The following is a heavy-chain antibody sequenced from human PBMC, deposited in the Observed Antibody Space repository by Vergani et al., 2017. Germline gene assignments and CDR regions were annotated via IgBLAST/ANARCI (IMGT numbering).Heavy chain of an antibody. CDR3: AKDPYYYDSSPGEGYFDY. J-gene: IGHJ4*02. CDR1: GFTFSSYG. Sequence: QVQLVESGGGVVQPGRSLRLSCAASGFTFSSYGMHWVRQAPGKGLEWVAVISYDGSNKYYADSVKGRFTISRDNSKNTLYLQMNSLRAEDTAVYYCAKDPYYYDSSPGEGYFDYWGQGTLVTVSS. D-gene: IGHD3-22*01. V-gene: IGHV3-30*18. CDR2: ISYDGSNK.